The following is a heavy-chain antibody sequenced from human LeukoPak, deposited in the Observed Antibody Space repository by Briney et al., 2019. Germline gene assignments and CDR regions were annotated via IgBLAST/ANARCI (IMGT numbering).Heavy chain of an antibody. CDR2: ISGSGGST. CDR1: GFTLSSYA. V-gene: IGHV3-23*01. J-gene: IGHJ4*02. CDR3: AKAGFDILTGYYYFDY. D-gene: IGHD3-9*01. Sequence: GGSLRLSCAASGFTLSSYAMSWVRQAPGKGLEWVSAISGSGGSTYYADSVKGRFTISRDNSKNTLYLQMNSLRAEDTAVYYCAKAGFDILTGYYYFDYWGQGTLVTVSS.